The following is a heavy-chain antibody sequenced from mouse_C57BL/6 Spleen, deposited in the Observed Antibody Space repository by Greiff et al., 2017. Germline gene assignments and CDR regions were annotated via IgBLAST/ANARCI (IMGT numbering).Heavy chain of an antibody. CDR2: IYPRSGNT. V-gene: IGHV1-81*01. J-gene: IGHJ4*01. D-gene: IGHD1-1*01. Sequence: VQLQQSGAELARPGASVKLSCKASGYTFTSYGISWVKQRTGQGLEWIGEIYPRSGNTYYNEKFKGKDTLTADKSSSTAYMELRSLTSEDAAVYFCARGALITTVVAKGGAMDYWGQGTSVTVSS. CDR1: GYTFTSYG. CDR3: ARGALITTVVAKGGAMDY.